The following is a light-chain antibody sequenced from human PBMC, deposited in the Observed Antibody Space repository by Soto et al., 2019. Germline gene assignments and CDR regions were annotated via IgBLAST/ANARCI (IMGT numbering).Light chain of an antibody. J-gene: IGLJ2*01. Sequence: QSALTQPPSASGSPGQSITISCTGTSSDVGGYNYVSWYQQHPGKAPKLMIYEVSKRPSGVPNRFSGSKSGNTASLTVSGLQAEDEADYCCRSYGSSTNVVFGGGTKLTVL. CDR2: EVS. V-gene: IGLV2-8*01. CDR1: SSDVGGYNY. CDR3: RSYGSSTNVV.